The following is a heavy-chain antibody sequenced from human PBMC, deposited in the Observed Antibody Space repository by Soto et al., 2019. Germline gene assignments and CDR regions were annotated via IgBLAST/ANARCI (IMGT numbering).Heavy chain of an antibody. Sequence: QVQLQESGTGLVKPSQTLSLTCTVFGGSVSSGDDYWSWIPQPPGKGLEWIGSVSYSGETYYNPSHKSRIALFVDTAMNQFSLRVSSVTDADTAVYYCPRARSGYYVTAWGQGTLVTVSS. CDR3: PRARSGYYVTA. J-gene: IGHJ5*02. CDR2: VSYSGET. V-gene: IGHV4-30-4*01. CDR1: GGSVSSGDDY. D-gene: IGHD4-17*01.